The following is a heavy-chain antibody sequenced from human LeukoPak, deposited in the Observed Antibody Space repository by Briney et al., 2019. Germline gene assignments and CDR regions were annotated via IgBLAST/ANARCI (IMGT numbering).Heavy chain of an antibody. D-gene: IGHD5-18*01. CDR3: AKERGTQLWFKYYFDY. CDR2: ISYDGSNK. V-gene: IGHV3-30*18. CDR1: GFTFSSYG. J-gene: IGHJ4*02. Sequence: GGSLRLSCAASGFTFSSYGMHWVRQAPGKGLEWVAVISYDGSNKYYADSVKGRFTISRDNSKNTLYLQMNSLRAEDTAVYYCAKERGTQLWFKYYFDYWGQGTLVTVSS.